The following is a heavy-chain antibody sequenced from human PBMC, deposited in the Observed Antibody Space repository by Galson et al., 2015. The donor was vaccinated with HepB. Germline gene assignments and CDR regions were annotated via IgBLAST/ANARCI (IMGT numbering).Heavy chain of an antibody. D-gene: IGHD6-6*01. CDR1: GYSFTSYW. Sequence: QSGAEVKKPGESLKISCKGSGYSFTSYWIGRVRQMPGKGLEWMGIIYPGDSDTRYSPSFQGQVTISADKSISTAYLQRSSLKASDTAMYYCARRRIAARDAFDIWGQGTMVTVSS. CDR3: ARRRIAARDAFDI. J-gene: IGHJ3*02. CDR2: IYPGDSDT. V-gene: IGHV5-51*03.